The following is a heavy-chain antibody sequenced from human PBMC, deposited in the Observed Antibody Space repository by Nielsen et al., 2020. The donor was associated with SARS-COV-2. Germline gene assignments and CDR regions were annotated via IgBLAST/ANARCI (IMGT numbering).Heavy chain of an antibody. V-gene: IGHV3-21*01. Sequence: GESLKISCVVSGFTISTYAMSWVRQAPGKGLEWVSAISASTYYADSVKGRFTISRDNAKNSLYLQMNSLRAEDTAVYYCAREEDTAMVYYWGQGTLVTVSS. CDR2: ISAST. CDR1: GFTISTYA. J-gene: IGHJ4*02. CDR3: AREEDTAMVYY. D-gene: IGHD5-18*01.